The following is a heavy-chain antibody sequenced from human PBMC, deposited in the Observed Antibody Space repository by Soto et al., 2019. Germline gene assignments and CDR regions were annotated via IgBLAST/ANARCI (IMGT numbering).Heavy chain of an antibody. J-gene: IGHJ4*02. CDR2: IYSGGYT. V-gene: IGHV3-53*01. CDR3: APRPGGGGY. CDR1: GFTVSNNY. D-gene: IGHD3-10*01. Sequence: EVQLVESGGGLIQPGGSLRLSCAVSGFTVSNNYMSWVRQAPGKGLEGVSVIYSGGYTAYGDSVKGRFTISRDNSKNTPYPQRQSAGADRPAVFYGAPRPGGGGYWGQGTLVTVSS.